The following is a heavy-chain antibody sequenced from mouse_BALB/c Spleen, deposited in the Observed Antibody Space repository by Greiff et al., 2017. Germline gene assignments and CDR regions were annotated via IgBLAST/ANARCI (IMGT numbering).Heavy chain of an antibody. CDR2: ISSGGGST. D-gene: IGHD2-14*01. V-gene: IGHV5-12-1*01. Sequence: DVKLVESGGGLVKPGGSLKLSCAASGFAFSSYDMSWVRQTPEKRLEWVAYISSGGGSTYYPDTVKGRFTISRDNAKNTLYLQMSSLKSEDTAMYYCARPPYYRYDEGVDWGQGTTLTVSS. CDR3: ARPPYYRYDEGVD. J-gene: IGHJ2*01. CDR1: GFAFSSYD.